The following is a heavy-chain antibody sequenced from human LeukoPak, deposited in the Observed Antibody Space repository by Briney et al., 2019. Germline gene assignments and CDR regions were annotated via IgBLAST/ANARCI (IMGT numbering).Heavy chain of an antibody. Sequence: GSSVKVSCKASGGTFSSYVISWVRQAPGQGLEWMGGIIPIFGTANYAQKFQGRVTISADESTSTAYMELSSLRSADTAVYYCASSGQIYYDSSGYYRLDYWGQGTLVTVSS. CDR3: ASSGQIYYDSSGYYRLDY. V-gene: IGHV1-69*01. D-gene: IGHD3-22*01. CDR1: GGTFSSYV. CDR2: IIPIFGTA. J-gene: IGHJ4*02.